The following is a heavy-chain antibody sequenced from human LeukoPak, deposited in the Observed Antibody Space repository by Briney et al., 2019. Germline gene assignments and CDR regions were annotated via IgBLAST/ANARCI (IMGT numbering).Heavy chain of an antibody. CDR2: INGDNGKT. J-gene: IGHJ4*02. D-gene: IGHD3-10*01. V-gene: IGHV1-3*01. CDR3: ARGLYGSGSYRPPYFDY. Sequence: ASVKVSCKTSGYTLTNYAIHWVRQAPGQRLEWLGCINGDNGKTQYSQKFQGRVTIISDTSASTAYMELSSLRSEDTAVYYCARGLYGSGSYRPPYFDYWGQGTLVTVSS. CDR1: GYTLTNYA.